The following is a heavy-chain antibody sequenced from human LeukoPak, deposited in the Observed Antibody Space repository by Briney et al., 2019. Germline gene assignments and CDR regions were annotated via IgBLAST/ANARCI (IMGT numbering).Heavy chain of an antibody. D-gene: IGHD3-3*01. CDR2: IYTDGST. CDR3: ARDHNEYDFLSDAYLGYFDY. Sequence: SETLSLTCTVSGGSISSYYWGWIRQPAGKGLEGLGRIYTDGSTNYNPSLRRRISMSVDLSANQFTLRLSSVTAADTAIYYCARDHNEYDFLSDAYLGYFDYWGQGALVTVSS. CDR1: GGSISSYY. V-gene: IGHV4-4*07. J-gene: IGHJ4*02.